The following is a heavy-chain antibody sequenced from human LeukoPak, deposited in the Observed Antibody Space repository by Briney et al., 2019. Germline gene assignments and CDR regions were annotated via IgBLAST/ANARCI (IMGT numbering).Heavy chain of an antibody. D-gene: IGHD3-9*01. CDR1: VGSINSYY. CDR3: ARQRTAPPIYEYYGMDV. CDR2: ISYSGTP. V-gene: IGHV4-59*08. Sequence: SETLSLTCTVSVGSINSYYWSWIRQPPGKELEWIGYISYSGTPTYNPSLRSRVTISLDTSKTQFSLRLSSVTAADTAVYYCARQRTAPPIYEYYGMDVWGQGTTVTVSS. J-gene: IGHJ6*02.